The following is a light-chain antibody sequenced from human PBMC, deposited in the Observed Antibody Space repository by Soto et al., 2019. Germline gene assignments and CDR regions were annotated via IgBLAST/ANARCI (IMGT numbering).Light chain of an antibody. CDR1: QSVSSY. CDR3: QQYNNWPTWT. V-gene: IGKV3-11*01. J-gene: IGKJ1*01. CDR2: DAS. Sequence: EIVLTQSPATLSLSPGDRATLSCRASQSVSSYLVWYQQKPGQAPRLLIYDASNRATGIPARFSGSGSGTDFTLIINRLEPDDFAMYYCQQYNNWPTWTFGQGTKVDIK.